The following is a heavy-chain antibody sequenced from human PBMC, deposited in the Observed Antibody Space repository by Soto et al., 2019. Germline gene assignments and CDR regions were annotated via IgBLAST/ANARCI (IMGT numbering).Heavy chain of an antibody. D-gene: IGHD6-13*01. V-gene: IGHV6-1*01. CDR2: TYYRSKWYN. CDR3: ASSVPSGPGSSQPPNYAFDL. Sequence: SQTLSLTCAISGDSVSSNSAAWNWIRQSPSRGLEWLGRTYYRSKWYNDYAVSVKSRITINPDTSKNQFSLQLNSVTPEDTAVYYCASSVPSGPGSSQPPNYAFDLWGQGTMVTVSS. J-gene: IGHJ3*01. CDR1: GDSVSSNSAA.